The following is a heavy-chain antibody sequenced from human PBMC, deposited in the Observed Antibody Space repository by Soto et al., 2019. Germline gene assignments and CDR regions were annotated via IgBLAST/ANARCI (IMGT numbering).Heavy chain of an antibody. CDR1: GGTFSSYA. J-gene: IGHJ4*02. D-gene: IGHD2-15*01. CDR3: ARSTYCTNGPYECCSGGSCYEFDY. V-gene: IGHV1-69*01. Sequence: QVQLVQSGAEVKKPGSSVKVSCKASGGTFSSYAISWVRQAPGQGLEWMGGIIPIFGTANYAQKFQGRVTITADESTSTAYMELSSLRSEDTAVYYCARSTYCTNGPYECCSGGSCYEFDYWGQGTLVTVSS. CDR2: IIPIFGTA.